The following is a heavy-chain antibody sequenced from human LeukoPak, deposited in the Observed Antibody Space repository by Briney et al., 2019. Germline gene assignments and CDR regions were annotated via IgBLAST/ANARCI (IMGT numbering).Heavy chain of an antibody. Sequence: GESLRLSCAASGFTFSTYWMHWVRQPPGKGLVWFSRINSDGSSTTYADSVMGRFTVSRDNATNTLYLQMNSLRAEDTAVYYCARSTSHYYYYYMDVWGKGTTVTISS. CDR3: ARSTSHYYYYYMDV. V-gene: IGHV3-74*01. J-gene: IGHJ6*03. CDR1: GFTFSTYW. CDR2: INSDGSST.